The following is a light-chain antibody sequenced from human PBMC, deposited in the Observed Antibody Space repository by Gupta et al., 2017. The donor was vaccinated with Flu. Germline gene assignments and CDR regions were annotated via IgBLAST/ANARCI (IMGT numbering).Light chain of an antibody. CDR3: CSYDASSTAWV. V-gene: IGLV2-23*02. Sequence: QAAVTQPGSVTGSPGQSITISCTGTSSDVGSYNLVSWYQQLPGKAPKLLIYDFSKRPSGVSNRFSGSKSGTTASLTITVLQAEDEADYYCCSYDASSTAWVFGGGTKLTVL. CDR1: SSDVGSYNL. CDR2: DFS. J-gene: IGLJ3*02.